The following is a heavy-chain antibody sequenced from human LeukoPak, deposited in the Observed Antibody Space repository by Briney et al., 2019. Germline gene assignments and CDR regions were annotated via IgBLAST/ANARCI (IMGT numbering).Heavy chain of an antibody. CDR3: ARGSSGWSANWFDL. V-gene: IGHV4-59*08. CDR2: IYYSGST. CDR1: GGSISSYY. J-gene: IGHJ5*02. D-gene: IGHD6-19*01. Sequence: PAETLSLTCTVSGGSISSYYWSWIRQPPGKGLEWIGYIYYSGSTNYKPSLKSRVTISVDTSKNQFSLKLSSVTAADTAVYYCARGSSGWSANWFDLWGQGTLVTVSS.